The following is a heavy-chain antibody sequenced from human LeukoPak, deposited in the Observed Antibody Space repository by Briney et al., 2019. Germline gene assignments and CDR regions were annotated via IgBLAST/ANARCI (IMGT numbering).Heavy chain of an antibody. D-gene: IGHD2-21*02. CDR2: ISYDGSNK. J-gene: IGHJ4*02. CDR1: GFLFSTHA. Sequence: PGGSLRLSCAASGFLFSTHAMHWVRQAPGEGLEWVAVISYDGSNKHYADSVKGRFTISRDNSKNTLYLQMSSLRAEDTAVYYCAKADSNTMTATSFDCWGQGTLVTVSS. V-gene: IGHV3-30-3*02. CDR3: AKADSNTMTATSFDC.